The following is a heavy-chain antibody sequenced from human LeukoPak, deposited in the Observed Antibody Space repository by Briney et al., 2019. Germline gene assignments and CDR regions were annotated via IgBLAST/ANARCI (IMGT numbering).Heavy chain of an antibody. Sequence: ASVKVSCKVSGYTLTELSMHWVRQAPGKGLEWMGGFVPEDGETIYAQKFQGRVTMTEDTSTDTAYMELSSLRSEDTAVYYCATSTQWLVPFDYWGQGTLVTVSS. CDR3: ATSTQWLVPFDY. V-gene: IGHV1-24*01. CDR2: FVPEDGET. J-gene: IGHJ4*02. D-gene: IGHD6-19*01. CDR1: GYTLTELS.